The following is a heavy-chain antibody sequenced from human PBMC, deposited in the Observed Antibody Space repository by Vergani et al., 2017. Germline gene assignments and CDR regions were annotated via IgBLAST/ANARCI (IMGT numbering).Heavy chain of an antibody. Sequence: QVQLVQSGAEVKKPGSSVKVSCKASGGTFSSYTISWVRQAPGQGLEWMGRIIPILGIANYAQKFQGRVTITADKSTSTAYMELSSLRSEDTAVYYCASSPYCSGWSIDYWGQGTLVTVSS. J-gene: IGHJ4*02. V-gene: IGHV1-69*02. D-gene: IGHD6-19*01. CDR2: IIPILGIA. CDR3: ASSPYCSGWSIDY. CDR1: GGTFSSYT.